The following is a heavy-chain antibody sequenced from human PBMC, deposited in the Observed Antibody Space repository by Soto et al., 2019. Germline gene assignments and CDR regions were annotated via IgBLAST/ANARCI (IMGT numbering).Heavy chain of an antibody. Sequence: VQLVESGGGLVQPGGSLRVSCAACGFTFSDHFMDWVRQAPGKGLEWIGRIRNKGSSYSTEYAASVEGRFTISRDDSSNSLSLQMNSLKIEDTAVYYCTRDYNWANDYWGQGTLVTVSS. V-gene: IGHV3-72*01. CDR1: GFTFSDHF. J-gene: IGHJ4*02. D-gene: IGHD1-20*01. CDR3: TRDYNWANDY. CDR2: IRNKGSSYST.